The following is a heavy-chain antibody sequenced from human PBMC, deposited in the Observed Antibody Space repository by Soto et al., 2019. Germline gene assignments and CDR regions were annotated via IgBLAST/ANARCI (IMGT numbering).Heavy chain of an antibody. CDR3: ARGLYDSGSFYFDF. CDR2: LYSGGTT. V-gene: IGHV3-53*01. CDR1: GFNFIKKY. J-gene: IGHJ4*02. Sequence: GGSLRLSCAASGFNFIKKYMIWVRQAPGKGLEWVSILYSGGTTYYADSVKGRFTISRDTSENTLYLQMNSLRAEDTAVYYCARGLYDSGSFYFDFWGQGTLVTVSS. D-gene: IGHD3-10*01.